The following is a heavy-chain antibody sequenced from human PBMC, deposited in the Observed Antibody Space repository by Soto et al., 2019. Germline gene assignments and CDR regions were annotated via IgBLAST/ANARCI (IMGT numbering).Heavy chain of an antibody. V-gene: IGHV3-72*01. CDR2: ATNKGHSHTT. CDR1: GFTFSDHH. Sequence: GVLRLSCAASGFTFSDHHMDWVRQAPGKGLEWVGRATNKGHSHTTGYAASVKGRFTISRDDSKNSLSLQMNSLKTEDTAVYFCARLMGTSFDLWGQGTLVTVSS. J-gene: IGHJ4*02. CDR3: ARLMGTSFDL. D-gene: IGHD2-8*01.